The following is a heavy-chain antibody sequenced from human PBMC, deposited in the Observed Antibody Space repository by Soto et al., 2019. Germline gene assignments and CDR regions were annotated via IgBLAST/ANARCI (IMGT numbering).Heavy chain of an antibody. CDR3: AKDGLDCSSTSSYFSVRLDYYYMDV. Sequence: PGKGLEWVSAISGSGGSTYYADSVKGRFTISRDNSKNTLYLQMNSLRAEDTAVYYCAKDGLDCSSTSSYFSVRLDYYYMDVWGKGTTVTVFS. V-gene: IGHV3-23*01. D-gene: IGHD2-2*01. CDR2: ISGSGGST. J-gene: IGHJ6*03.